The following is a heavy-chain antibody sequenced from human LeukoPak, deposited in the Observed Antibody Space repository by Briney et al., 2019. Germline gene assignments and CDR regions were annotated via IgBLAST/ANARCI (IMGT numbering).Heavy chain of an antibody. V-gene: IGHV1-18*01. J-gene: IGHJ3*02. CDR2: ISAYNGNT. CDR1: GYTFTNYG. Sequence: ASVKVSCKASGYTFTNYGINWVRQTPGQGLAWMGWISAYNGNTNYAQKVQGRVTMTTDTSTSTAYMELRSLRSDDTAMYYCARESYVYSRSPDDAFDIWGRGTLVTVSP. CDR3: ARESYVYSRSPDDAFDI. D-gene: IGHD6-6*01.